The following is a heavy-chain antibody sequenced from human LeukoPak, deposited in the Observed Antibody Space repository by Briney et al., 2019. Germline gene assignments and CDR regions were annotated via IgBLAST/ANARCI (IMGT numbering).Heavy chain of an antibody. D-gene: IGHD3-10*01. J-gene: IGHJ4*02. CDR2: INLYTGSP. V-gene: IGHV1-46*01. CDR3: ARDLPVGFGSRAY. Sequence: ASVKVSCKSSGHTLANANECMHWVRQAPGQGLEWMGLINLYTGSPAYAQNFQGRVSMTRDTSTGTVYMRLSSLRFDDTAVYFCARDLPVGFGSRAYWGQGTLVTVSS. CDR1: GHTLANANEC.